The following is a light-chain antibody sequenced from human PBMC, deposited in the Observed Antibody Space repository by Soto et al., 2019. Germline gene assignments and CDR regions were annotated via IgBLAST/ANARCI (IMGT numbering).Light chain of an antibody. V-gene: IGLV2-8*01. CDR3: SSYAGTHIV. CDR2: EVT. CDR1: SSDVGTYNS. J-gene: IGLJ1*01. Sequence: QSVLTQPPSASGSPGQSVTISCTGTSSDVGTYNSVSWYQQHPGKAPKLMMYEVTKRPAGVPDRFSGSKSGNTASLTVSGLQAEYEADYYCSSYAGTHIVFGIGTKVTVL.